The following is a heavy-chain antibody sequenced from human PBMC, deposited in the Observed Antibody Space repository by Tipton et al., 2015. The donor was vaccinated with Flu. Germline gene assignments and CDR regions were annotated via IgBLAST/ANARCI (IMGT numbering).Heavy chain of an antibody. J-gene: IGHJ6*02. Sequence: SLRLSCAASGFTVSSNYMSWVRQAPGKGLEWVSVIYSGGSTYYADSVKGRFTISRDNSKNTLYLQMNSLRAEDTAVYYCARGGDYYDYVWGGYRTTTPYYGMDGWGQGTTVTVSS. D-gene: IGHD3-16*02. V-gene: IGHV3-53*01. CDR2: IYSGGST. CDR1: GFTVSSNY. CDR3: ARGGDYYDYVWGGYRTTTPYYGMDG.